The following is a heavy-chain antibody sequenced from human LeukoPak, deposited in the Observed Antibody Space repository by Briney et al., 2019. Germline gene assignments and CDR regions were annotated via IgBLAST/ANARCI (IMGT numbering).Heavy chain of an antibody. CDR2: ISGDGRNT. J-gene: IGHJ3*02. V-gene: IGHV3-23*01. CDR3: ARRYGGWGAFDI. Sequence: GGSLRLSCAASEFTYSAYATSWVRHTPGKGLEWVSSISGDGRNTFYADCVKGRFPISKDDSKATLFLQMNSLRAEDTAIYYCARRYGGWGAFDIWGQGTVVTVSS. CDR1: EFTYSAYA. D-gene: IGHD4-23*01.